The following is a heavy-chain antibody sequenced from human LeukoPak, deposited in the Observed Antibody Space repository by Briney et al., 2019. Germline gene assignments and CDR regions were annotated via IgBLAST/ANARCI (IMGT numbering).Heavy chain of an antibody. V-gene: IGHV3-74*01. CDR2: ANSDGSST. CDR1: GFTFTNYW. CDR3: AAGPADNSYDNY. Sequence: GGSLRLSCAASGFTFTNYWMHWVRQAPGKGLVWVSRANSDGSSTSYADSVKGRFTIFRDNAKNTLYLQMSSLRVEDTAVYYCAAGPADNSYDNYWGQGTLVTVSS. J-gene: IGHJ4*02. D-gene: IGHD5-18*01.